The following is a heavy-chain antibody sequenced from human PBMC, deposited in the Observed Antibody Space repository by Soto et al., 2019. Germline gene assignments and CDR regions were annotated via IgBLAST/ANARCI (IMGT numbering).Heavy chain of an antibody. CDR3: ARDEARGSPAGNYYYGMDV. J-gene: IGHJ6*02. D-gene: IGHD6-13*01. CDR1: GGTFSSYA. V-gene: IGHV1-69*13. Sequence: ASAKVSCTASGGTFSSYAISWVRPAPGQGLEWMGGIIPIFGTANYAQKFQGRVTITADESTSTAYMELSSLRSEDTAVYYCARDEARGSPAGNYYYGMDVWGQGTTVTVSS. CDR2: IIPIFGTA.